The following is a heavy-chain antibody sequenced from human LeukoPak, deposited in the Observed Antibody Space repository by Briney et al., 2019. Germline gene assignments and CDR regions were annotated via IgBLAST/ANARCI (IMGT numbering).Heavy chain of an antibody. CDR1: GFTFDDYA. CDR3: AKTDI. CDR2: ISWNSGSI. V-gene: IGHV3-9*01. J-gene: IGHJ3*02. Sequence: GGSLRLSCAASGFTFDDYAMHWVRQAPGKGLEWVSGISWNSGSIGYADSVKGRFTISRDNAKNSLYLQMNSLRAKDTALYYCAKTDIWGQGTMVTVSS.